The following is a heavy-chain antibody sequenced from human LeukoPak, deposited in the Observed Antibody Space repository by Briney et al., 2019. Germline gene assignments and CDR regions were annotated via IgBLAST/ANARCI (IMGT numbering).Heavy chain of an antibody. V-gene: IGHV3-23*01. CDR1: GFTFSIYA. Sequence: QPGGSLRLSCAASGFTFSIYAMRWVRQAPGKGLEWVSAISDSDRSTYYADSVKGRFTISRDNSKNTLYLQMNSLRAEETAVYYCARDRMVYTYWGQGTLVTVSS. D-gene: IGHD3-10*01. CDR3: ARDRMVYTY. CDR2: ISDSDRST. J-gene: IGHJ4*02.